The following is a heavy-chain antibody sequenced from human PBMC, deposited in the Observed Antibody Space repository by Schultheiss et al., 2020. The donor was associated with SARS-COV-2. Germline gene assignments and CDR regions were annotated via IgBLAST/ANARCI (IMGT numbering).Heavy chain of an antibody. D-gene: IGHD6-13*01. Sequence: GGSLRLSCAASGFTFSSYEMNWVRQAPGKGLEWVSYISSSGSTIYYADSVKGRFTISRDNAKNSLYLQMNSLRAEDTAVYYCARAPYRSGIAAANRGYFDYWGQGTLVTVSS. CDR2: ISSSGSTI. CDR1: GFTFSSYE. V-gene: IGHV3-48*03. J-gene: IGHJ4*02. CDR3: ARAPYRSGIAAANRGYFDY.